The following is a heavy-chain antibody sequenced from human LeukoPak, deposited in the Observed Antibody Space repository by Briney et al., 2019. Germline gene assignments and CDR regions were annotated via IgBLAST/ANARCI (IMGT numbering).Heavy chain of an antibody. J-gene: IGHJ4*02. V-gene: IGHV3-23*01. Sequence: QPGGSLRLSCAASGFTFSSYAMSGVRQAPGKGLEWVSVISGSGGSTYYADSVKGRFTISRNNSKNTLYLQMNSLRAEDTAVYYCAKSSIAARPAYLDYWGQETLVTVSS. D-gene: IGHD6-6*01. CDR3: AKSSIAARPAYLDY. CDR1: GFTFSSYA. CDR2: ISGSGGST.